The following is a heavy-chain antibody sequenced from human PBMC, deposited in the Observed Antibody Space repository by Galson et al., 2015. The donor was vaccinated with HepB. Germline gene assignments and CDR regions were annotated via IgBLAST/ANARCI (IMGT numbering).Heavy chain of an antibody. Sequence: SLRLSCAASGFTFSSYSMNWVRQAPGKGLEWVSYISSSSSYIYYADSVKGRFTISRDNAKNSLYLQMNSLRAEDTAVYYCARDLPDCSGGNCYSFWYLDVWGKGTTVTVSS. V-gene: IGHV3-21*05. CDR1: GFTFSSYS. J-gene: IGHJ6*03. D-gene: IGHD2-15*01. CDR2: ISSSSSYI. CDR3: ARDLPDCSGGNCYSFWYLDV.